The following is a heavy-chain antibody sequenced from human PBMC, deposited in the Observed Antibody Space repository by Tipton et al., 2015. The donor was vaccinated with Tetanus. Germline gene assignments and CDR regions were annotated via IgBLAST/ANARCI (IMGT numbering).Heavy chain of an antibody. CDR1: DFIFSTYS. CDR2: ISLSSTYI. Sequence: SLRLSCAASDFIFSTYSMNWVRQAPGKGLEWVSSISLSSTYIDYVDSVKGRFTISRDNAKNLLFLQMNSLRVEDTAVYYCARRSLTNYGLDVWGQGTPVTVSS. J-gene: IGHJ6*02. D-gene: IGHD1-1*01. V-gene: IGHV3-21*01. CDR3: ARRSLTNYGLDV.